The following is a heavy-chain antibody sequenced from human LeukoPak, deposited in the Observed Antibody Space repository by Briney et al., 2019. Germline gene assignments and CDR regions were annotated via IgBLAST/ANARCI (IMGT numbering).Heavy chain of an antibody. CDR3: ASPPGSGWPGG. J-gene: IGHJ4*02. D-gene: IGHD6-19*01. V-gene: IGHV3-33*08. CDR1: GFTCSSYA. Sequence: GRSLRLSCAASGFTCSSYAMHWVRQAPAKGLEWVAVIWYDGSNKYYADSVKGRFTISRDNSKNTLYLQMNSLTDEDTAVYYCASPPGSGWPGGWGQGALVTVSS. CDR2: IWYDGSNK.